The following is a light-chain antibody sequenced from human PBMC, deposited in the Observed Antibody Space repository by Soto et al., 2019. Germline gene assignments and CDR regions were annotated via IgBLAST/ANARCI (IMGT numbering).Light chain of an antibody. V-gene: IGKV1-5*03. Sequence: DIQMTQSPSTLSASVGDRVTITCRASQTINNWLAWYQQKPGNPPKLLISKASNLESGVPSRFSGSGSETEFTLTISSLQPDDFATYYCQQYNSYSLLTFAGGTRVDIK. CDR1: QTINNW. CDR2: KAS. J-gene: IGKJ4*01. CDR3: QQYNSYSLLT.